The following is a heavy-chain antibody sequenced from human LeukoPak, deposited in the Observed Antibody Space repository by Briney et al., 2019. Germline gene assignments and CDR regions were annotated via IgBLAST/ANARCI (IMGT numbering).Heavy chain of an antibody. J-gene: IGHJ6*03. Sequence: ASVKVSCKASGYTFTSYYMHWVRQAPGQGLEWMGIVNPTDGSTTYAQKFQGRVTMTRDMSTSTVYMELSSLRSEDTAVYYCARVLPGNYYYYYYMDVWGKGTTVTVSS. CDR1: GYTFTSYY. D-gene: IGHD1-26*01. CDR2: VNPTDGST. CDR3: ARVLPGNYYYYYYMDV. V-gene: IGHV1-46*01.